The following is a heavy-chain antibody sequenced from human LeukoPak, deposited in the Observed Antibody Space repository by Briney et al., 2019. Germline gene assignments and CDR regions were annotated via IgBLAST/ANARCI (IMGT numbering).Heavy chain of an antibody. CDR1: GYTFTAYA. Sequence: ASVKVSCKASGYTFTAYAMHWVRQAPGQRLEWMGWINAGNGNTKYSQKFQGRVTITRDTSASTAYMELSSLRAEDTAVYYCAIQKADLITMIRGVIAYWGQGTLVTVSS. D-gene: IGHD3-10*01. CDR3: AIQKADLITMIRGVIAY. V-gene: IGHV1-3*01. CDR2: INAGNGNT. J-gene: IGHJ4*02.